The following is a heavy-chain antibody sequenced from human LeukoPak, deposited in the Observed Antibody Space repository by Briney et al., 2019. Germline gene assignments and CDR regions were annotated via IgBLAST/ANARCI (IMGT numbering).Heavy chain of an antibody. CDR3: ARRGFSGHGSIYAMDA. V-gene: IGHV4-39*01. CDR1: GGSFSSSSYS. J-gene: IGHJ6*02. CDR2: IYYSGST. D-gene: IGHD5-12*01. Sequence: SETLSLTCTVSGGSFSSSSYSWAWIRQSPGKGLEWIGTIYYSGSTYYNPSLKSRVTISVDTSKNQFSLNLSSVTAADTAVFHCARRGFSGHGSIYAMDAWGQGTTVTVSS.